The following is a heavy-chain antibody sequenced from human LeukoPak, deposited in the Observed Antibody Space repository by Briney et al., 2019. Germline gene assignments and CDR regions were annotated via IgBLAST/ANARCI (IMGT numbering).Heavy chain of an antibody. CDR3: ARVLEGRWLQFGGVDY. J-gene: IGHJ4*02. V-gene: IGHV1-2*02. D-gene: IGHD5-24*01. CDR2: INPNSGGT. Sequence: ASVKVSCKASGYTFTGYYMHWVRQAPGQGLEWMGWINPNSGGTNYAQKFQGRVTMTRDTSISTAYMELSRLRSDDTAVYYCARVLEGRWLQFGGVDYWGQGTLVTVSS. CDR1: GYTFTGYY.